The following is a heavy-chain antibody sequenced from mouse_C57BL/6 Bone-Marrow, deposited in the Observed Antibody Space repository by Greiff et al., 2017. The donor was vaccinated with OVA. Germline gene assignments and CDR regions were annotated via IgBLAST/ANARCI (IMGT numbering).Heavy chain of an antibody. CDR3: ARLFAY. J-gene: IGHJ3*01. CDR1: GYTFTSYW. Sequence: QVQLQQPGAELVKPGASVKLSCKASGYTFTSYWMQWVKQRPGQGLEWIGEIDPSDSYTNYNQKFKGKATLTVDTSSSTAYMQLSRLTSEDSAVYYCARLFAYWGQGTLVTVSA. CDR2: IDPSDSYT. V-gene: IGHV1-50*01.